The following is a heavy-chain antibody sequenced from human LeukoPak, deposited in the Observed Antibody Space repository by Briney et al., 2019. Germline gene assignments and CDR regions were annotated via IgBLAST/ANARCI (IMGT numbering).Heavy chain of an antibody. D-gene: IGHD6-6*01. V-gene: IGHV4-59*01. Sequence: SETLSLTCTVSGGSISSYYWSWIRQPPGEGLEWIGYIDYSGSTNYNPSLKSRVTISVDTSKNQFSLKLSSVTAADTAVYYCARCLRTASFGIAARPCYFDYWGQGTLVTVSS. J-gene: IGHJ4*02. CDR3: ARCLRTASFGIAARPCYFDY. CDR2: IDYSGST. CDR1: GGSISSYY.